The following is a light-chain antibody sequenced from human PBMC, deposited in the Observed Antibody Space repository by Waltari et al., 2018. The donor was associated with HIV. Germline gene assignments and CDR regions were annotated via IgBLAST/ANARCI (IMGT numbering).Light chain of an antibody. CDR2: EGS. J-gene: IGLJ2*01. CDR1: SSDVGIYNL. Sequence: QSALTQPASVSGSPGQSITISCTGTSSDVGIYNLVSWYQQYPGKAPKLMIYEGSKRPSVVSNRFSGSNSGNTASLTISGLQTEDEADYYCCSYAGSFVVFGGGTKLTVL. V-gene: IGLV2-23*01. CDR3: CSYAGSFVV.